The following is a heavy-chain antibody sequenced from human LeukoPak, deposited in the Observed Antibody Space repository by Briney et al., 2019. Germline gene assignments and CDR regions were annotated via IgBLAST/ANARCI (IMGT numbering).Heavy chain of an antibody. CDR3: ARVNIDILTGYFTFDY. D-gene: IGHD3-9*01. V-gene: IGHV4-34*01. J-gene: IGHJ4*02. CDR2: INHSGST. CDR1: GGSFSGYY. Sequence: PSETLSLTCAVYGGSFSGYYWSWIRQPPGKGLEWIGEINHSGSTNYNPSLKSRVTISVDTSKNQFSLKLSSVTAADTAVYYCARVNIDILTGYFTFDYWGQGTLVTVSS.